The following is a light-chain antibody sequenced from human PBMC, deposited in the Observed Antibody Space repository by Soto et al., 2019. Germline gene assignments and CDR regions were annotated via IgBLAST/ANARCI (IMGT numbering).Light chain of an antibody. Sequence: EIVMTQSPATLSVSLGETATLSCRASQSVSSDLAWYQQKPGQAPRHLIYGASTRATGIPARFSGSGSGTEFPLTISSLQSEDFAVYYCQHFNNWPLSFGGGTKV. V-gene: IGKV3-15*01. J-gene: IGKJ4*01. CDR1: QSVSSD. CDR2: GAS. CDR3: QHFNNWPLS.